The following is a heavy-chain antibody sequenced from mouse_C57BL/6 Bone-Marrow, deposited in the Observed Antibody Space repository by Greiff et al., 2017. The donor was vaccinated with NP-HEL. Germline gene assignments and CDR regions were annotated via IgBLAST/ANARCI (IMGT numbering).Heavy chain of an antibody. Sequence: QVQLQQSGAELARPGASVKLSCKASGYTFTSSGINWVKQRTGQGLEWIGEIFSRSGNNFSNEKFKGKATLTADKSSSTAYMELRSLTSEDSAVYFCARTHYDYDGAWFAYWGQGTLVTVSA. V-gene: IGHV1-81*01. CDR2: IFSRSGNN. CDR3: ARTHYDYDGAWFAY. D-gene: IGHD2-4*01. CDR1: GYTFTSSG. J-gene: IGHJ3*01.